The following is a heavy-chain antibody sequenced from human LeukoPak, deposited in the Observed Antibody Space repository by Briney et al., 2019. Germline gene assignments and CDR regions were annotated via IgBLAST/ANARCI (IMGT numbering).Heavy chain of an antibody. D-gene: IGHD2-21*02. CDR1: EGTFSSYA. V-gene: IGHV1-69*05. CDR3: ARSYCGGDCSPMFDP. CDR2: IIPIFGTA. Sequence: GASVKVSCKASEGTFSSYAISWVRQAPGQGLEWMGGIIPIFGTANYAQKFQGRVTITTDESTSTAYMELSSLRSEDTAVYYCARSYCGGDCSPMFDPWGQGTLVTVSS. J-gene: IGHJ5*02.